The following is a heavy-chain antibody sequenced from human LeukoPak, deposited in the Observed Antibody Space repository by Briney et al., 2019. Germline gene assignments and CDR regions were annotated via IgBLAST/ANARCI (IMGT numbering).Heavy chain of an antibody. CDR1: GFTFSSYN. CDR2: ISSSSSAI. J-gene: IGHJ4*02. D-gene: IGHD5-12*01. CDR3: ARWGKYSAHEKHDY. Sequence: TGGSLRLSCAASGFTFSSYNMNWVRQAPGRGLEWVSYISSSSSAIYYADSVKGRFTISRDDAKNSLYLQMNSLRAEDTAVYYCARWGKYSAHEKHDYWGQGTLVTVSS. V-gene: IGHV3-48*01.